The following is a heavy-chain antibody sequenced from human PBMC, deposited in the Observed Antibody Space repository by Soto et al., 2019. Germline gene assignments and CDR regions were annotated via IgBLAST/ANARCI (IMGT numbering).Heavy chain of an antibody. J-gene: IGHJ6*02. Sequence: SETLSLTCTVSGGSISSGGYYWSWIRQHPGKGLEWIGYIYYSGSTYYNPSLKSRVTISVDTSKNQFSLKLSSVTAADTAVYYCARGSSSGSSPSGMDVWGQGTTVTVS. D-gene: IGHD3-10*01. CDR3: ARGSSSGSSPSGMDV. V-gene: IGHV4-31*03. CDR2: IYYSGST. CDR1: GGSISSGGYY.